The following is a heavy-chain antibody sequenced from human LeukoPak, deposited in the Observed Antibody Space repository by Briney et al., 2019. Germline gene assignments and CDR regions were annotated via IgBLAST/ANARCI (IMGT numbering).Heavy chain of an antibody. V-gene: IGHV4-39*01. D-gene: IGHD3-9*01. CDR3: ASERMYYYILTGYYPGGKAFDY. CDR1: GRSISSSSYY. CDR2: IYYSEST. J-gene: IGHJ4*02. Sequence: SETLSLTCTLSGRSISSSSYYWGWIRQPPGKGLEGFGSIYYSESTHYSPSLKSRVTISVDTSKHQFSLKLSSVTAAATAAYFCASERMYYYILTGYYPGGKAFDYWGQGTVVSVS.